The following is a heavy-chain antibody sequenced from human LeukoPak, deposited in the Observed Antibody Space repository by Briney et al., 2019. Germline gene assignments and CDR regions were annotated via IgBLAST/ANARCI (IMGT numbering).Heavy chain of an antibody. CDR1: GFTFSNYA. CDR3: AKGISTPDY. Sequence: GGSLRLSCAASGFTFSNYAMSWVRQALGKGLEWVSGISGGGGSTYYADSVKGRFTISRDNSKNTLDLQMNSLRAGDTAIYYCAKGISTPDYWGQGTLVTVSS. V-gene: IGHV3-23*01. CDR2: ISGGGGST. J-gene: IGHJ4*02. D-gene: IGHD2-2*01.